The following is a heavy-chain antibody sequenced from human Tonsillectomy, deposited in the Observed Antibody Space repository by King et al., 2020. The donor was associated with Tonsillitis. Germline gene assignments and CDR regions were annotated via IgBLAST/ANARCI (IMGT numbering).Heavy chain of an antibody. CDR2: MNPNSGNT. V-gene: IGHV1-8*01. J-gene: IGHJ6*03. CDR1: GYTFTSYD. Sequence: QLVQSGAEVKKPGASVKVSCKASGYTFTSYDINWVRQATEQGLEWMGWMNPNSGNTGYAQKFQVRVTMTRNTSISTAYMELSSLRSEDTAVYYCARGNYDFWSGYPRIYYMDVWGKGTTVTVSS. CDR3: ARGNYDFWSGYPRIYYMDV. D-gene: IGHD3-3*01.